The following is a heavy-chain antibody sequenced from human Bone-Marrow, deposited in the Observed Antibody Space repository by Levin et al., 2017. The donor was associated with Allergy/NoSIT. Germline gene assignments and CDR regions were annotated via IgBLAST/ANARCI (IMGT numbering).Heavy chain of an antibody. CDR3: ARSSREGYAYFDC. CDR1: GGSISSYY. J-gene: IGHJ4*02. V-gene: IGHV4-59*01. D-gene: IGHD5-24*01. Sequence: GSLRLSCTVSGGSISSYYWSWIRQPPGKGLEWIGYIFYSGTTNYNPSLKSRVTISVDTSKNQFSLQLSSVTAADTAVYYCARSSREGYAYFDCWGQGTLVTVSS. CDR2: IFYSGTT.